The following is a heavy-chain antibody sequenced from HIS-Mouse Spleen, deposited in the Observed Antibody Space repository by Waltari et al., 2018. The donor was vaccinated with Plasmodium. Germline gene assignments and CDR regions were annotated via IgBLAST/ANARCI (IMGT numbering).Heavy chain of an antibody. CDR3: ARGRRIVVVTAPRGFFDY. CDR2: INHSGST. D-gene: IGHD2-21*02. J-gene: IGHJ4*02. Sequence: QVQLQQWGAGLLKPSETLSLTCAVYGGSFSGYYWSWIRQPPGKGLAWIGEINHSGSTNYNPSLKSRVTISVDTSKNQFSLKLSSGDGADTAVYYCARGRRIVVVTAPRGFFDYWGQGTLVTVSS. V-gene: IGHV4-34*01. CDR1: GGSFSGYY.